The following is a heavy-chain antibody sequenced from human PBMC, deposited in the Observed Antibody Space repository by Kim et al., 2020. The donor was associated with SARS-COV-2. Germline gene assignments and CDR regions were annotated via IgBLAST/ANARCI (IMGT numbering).Heavy chain of an antibody. CDR1: GYTFTSYG. D-gene: IGHD3-3*02. V-gene: IGHV1-18*01. CDR3: ARLASIADAFDI. J-gene: IGHJ3*02. Sequence: ASVKVSCKASGYTFTSYGISWVRQAPGQGLEGMGWISAYNGNTNYAQKLQGRVTMTTDTSTSTAYMELRSLRSDDTAVYYCARLASIADAFDIWGQGTMVTVSS. CDR2: ISAYNGNT.